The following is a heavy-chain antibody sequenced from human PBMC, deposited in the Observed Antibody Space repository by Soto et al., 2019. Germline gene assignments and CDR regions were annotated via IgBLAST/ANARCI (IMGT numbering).Heavy chain of an antibody. J-gene: IGHJ5*02. CDR2: IIPIFGTA. CDR1: GGIFSSYA. CDR3: TRSDVAVAGISDWFDP. V-gene: IGHV1-69*01. Sequence: QVQLVQSGAEVRKPGSSVKVSCKASGGIFSSYATSWVRQAPGQGLEWMGGIIPIFGTANYAQKFQGRVMITADESTSTAYMEVSSLRSEDTAVYYCTRSDVAVAGISDWFDPWGQGTLVTVSS. D-gene: IGHD6-19*01.